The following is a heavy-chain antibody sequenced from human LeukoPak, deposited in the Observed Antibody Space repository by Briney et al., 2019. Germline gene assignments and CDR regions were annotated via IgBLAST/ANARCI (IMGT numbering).Heavy chain of an antibody. J-gene: IGHJ4*02. CDR3: ARVSSDTGSYYGN. V-gene: IGHV3-74*01. CDR2: INSDGSST. CDR1: GFTFSSNW. Sequence: GGSLRLSCAASGFTFSSNWMHWVRQAPGKGLVWVSRINSDGSSTSYADSVKGRFTISKDNAKNTLYLQMNSLRAEDTAVYFCARVSSDTGSYYGNWGQGTLVTVPS. D-gene: IGHD1-26*01.